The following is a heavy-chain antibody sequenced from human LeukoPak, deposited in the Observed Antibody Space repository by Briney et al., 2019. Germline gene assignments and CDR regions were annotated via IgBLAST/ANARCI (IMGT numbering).Heavy chain of an antibody. Sequence: GGSLRLSCAASGFTFSSYAMSWVRQAPGKGLEWVSAISGSGGNTYYADSVKGRFTISRDNSKNTLYLQMNSLRAEDTAVYYCAKAPSKDYGDTRRNYFDYWGQGTLVTVSS. D-gene: IGHD4-17*01. J-gene: IGHJ4*02. V-gene: IGHV3-23*01. CDR3: AKAPSKDYGDTRRNYFDY. CDR1: GFTFSSYA. CDR2: ISGSGGNT.